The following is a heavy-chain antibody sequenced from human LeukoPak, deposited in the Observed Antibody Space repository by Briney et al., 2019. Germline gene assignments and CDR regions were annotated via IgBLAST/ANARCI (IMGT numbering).Heavy chain of an antibody. CDR1: GYTFTGYY. CDR3: ANIAVAGNAPFDY. Sequence: GASVKVSCKASGYTFTGYYMHWVRQAPGQGLEWMGWINPNSGNTGYAQKFQGRVTMTRNTSISTAYMELSSLRSEDTAVYYCANIAVAGNAPFDYWGQGTLVTVSS. CDR2: INPNSGNT. J-gene: IGHJ4*02. V-gene: IGHV1-8*02. D-gene: IGHD6-19*01.